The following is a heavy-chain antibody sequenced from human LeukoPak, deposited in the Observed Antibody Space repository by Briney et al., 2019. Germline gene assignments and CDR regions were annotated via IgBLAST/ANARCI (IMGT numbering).Heavy chain of an antibody. CDR1: GGSISSSSYY. CDR3: ARDSTVTRKDAFDI. Sequence: SETLSLTCTVSGGSISSSSYYWGWIRQPPGKGLEWIGSIYTSGSTNYNPSLKSRVTMSVDTSKNQFSLKLSSVTAADTAVYYCARDSTVTRKDAFDIWGQGTMVTVSS. D-gene: IGHD4-11*01. J-gene: IGHJ3*02. V-gene: IGHV4-39*07. CDR2: IYTSGST.